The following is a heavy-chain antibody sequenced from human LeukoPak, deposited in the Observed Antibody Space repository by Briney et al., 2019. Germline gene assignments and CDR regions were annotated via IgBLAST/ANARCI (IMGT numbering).Heavy chain of an antibody. CDR1: GFTFSSYG. Sequence: GGSLRLSCAASGFTFSSYGMHWVRQAPGKGLEWVAVISYDGSNKYYADSVKGRFTISRDNSKNTLYLQMNSLRAEDTAVYYCAKDKVGATPRGEGKHWFDPWGQGTLVTVSS. CDR2: ISYDGSNK. CDR3: AKDKVGATPRGEGKHWFDP. J-gene: IGHJ5*02. D-gene: IGHD1-26*01. V-gene: IGHV3-30*18.